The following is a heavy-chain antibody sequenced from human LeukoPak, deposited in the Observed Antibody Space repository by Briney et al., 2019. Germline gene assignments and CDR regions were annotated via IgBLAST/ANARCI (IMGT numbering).Heavy chain of an antibody. CDR3: ARGCFSSYYGSGSYYIDY. J-gene: IGHJ4*02. CDR2: INHSGST. D-gene: IGHD3-10*01. V-gene: IGHV4-34*01. CDR1: GGSFSGYY. Sequence: PSETLSLTRAVYGGSFSGYYWSWIRQPPGKGLEWIGEINHSGSTNYNPSLKSRVTISVDTSKNQFSLKLSSVTAADTAVYYCARGCFSSYYGSGSYYIDYWGQGTLVTVSS.